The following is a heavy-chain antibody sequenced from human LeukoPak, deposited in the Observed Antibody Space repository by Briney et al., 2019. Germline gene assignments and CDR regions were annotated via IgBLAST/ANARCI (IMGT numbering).Heavy chain of an antibody. Sequence: SETLSLTCTVSGGSISSHYWSWIRQPAGKGLEWIGRIYTSGSTNYNPSLQSRVTMSVDTSKNQFSLKLSSVTAADTAVYYCARGTPTPYDFWSGYYPYYFDYWGQGTLVTVSS. D-gene: IGHD3-3*01. J-gene: IGHJ4*02. V-gene: IGHV4-4*07. CDR1: GGSISSHY. CDR2: IYTSGST. CDR3: ARGTPTPYDFWSGYYPYYFDY.